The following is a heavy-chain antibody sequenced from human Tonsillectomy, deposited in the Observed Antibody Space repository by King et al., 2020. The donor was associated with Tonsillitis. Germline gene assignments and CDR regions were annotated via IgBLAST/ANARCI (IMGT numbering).Heavy chain of an antibody. D-gene: IGHD6-13*01. CDR1: GFTFRSFA. J-gene: IGHJ5*02. CDR3: VRDLTASGTSWFDP. CDR2: ISSTSSFI. Sequence: VQLVESGGGLVKPGGSLRLSCAASGFTFRSFAMTWVRQAPGKGLEWVSSISSTSSFIQYADSVKGRFTISRDNAKNSVYLQMNSLRAEDTAMYYCVRDLTASGTSWFDPLGQGTLVTVSS. V-gene: IGHV3-21*01.